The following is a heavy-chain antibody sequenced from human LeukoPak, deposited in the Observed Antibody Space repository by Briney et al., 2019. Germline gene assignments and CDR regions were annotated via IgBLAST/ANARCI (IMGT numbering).Heavy chain of an antibody. D-gene: IGHD1-1*01. Sequence: GGSLRLSCAASGFTFSSYAMSWVRQAPGKGLEWVSSISGSGGSTYYADSVKGRFTISRDNSKNTLYLQMYSLRAEDTAVYYCAKVEGASKASVYWGQGALVTVSS. CDR1: GFTFSSYA. V-gene: IGHV3-23*01. J-gene: IGHJ4*02. CDR3: AKVEGASKASVY. CDR2: ISGSGGST.